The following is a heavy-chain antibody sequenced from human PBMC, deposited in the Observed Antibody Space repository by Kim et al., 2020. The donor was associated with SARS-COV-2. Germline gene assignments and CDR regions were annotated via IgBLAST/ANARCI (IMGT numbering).Heavy chain of an antibody. J-gene: IGHJ5*02. V-gene: IGHV1-8*01. CDR3: ARGRPITIIGVVHNRPKYNWFDP. Sequence: ASVKVSCKASGYTFTSYDINWVRQATGQGLEWMGWMNPNSGNTGYAQKFQGRVTMTRNTSISTAYMELSSLRSEDTAVYYCARGRPITIIGVVHNRPKYNWFDPWGQGTLVTVSS. CDR2: MNPNSGNT. CDR1: GYTFTSYD. D-gene: IGHD3-3*01.